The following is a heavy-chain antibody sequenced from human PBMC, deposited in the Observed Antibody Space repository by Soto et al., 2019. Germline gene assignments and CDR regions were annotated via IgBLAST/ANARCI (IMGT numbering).Heavy chain of an antibody. J-gene: IGHJ3*02. CDR2: ISGSGGST. D-gene: IGHD1-1*01. Sequence: GGSLRLSCTASGFTFSSYAMSWVRQAPGKGLEWVSAISGSGGSTYYADSVKGRCTISRDNSKNTLYLQMNSLRAEDTAVYYCAKDSGGSGAFDIWGQGTMVTVSS. CDR3: AKDSGGSGAFDI. CDR1: GFTFSSYA. V-gene: IGHV3-23*01.